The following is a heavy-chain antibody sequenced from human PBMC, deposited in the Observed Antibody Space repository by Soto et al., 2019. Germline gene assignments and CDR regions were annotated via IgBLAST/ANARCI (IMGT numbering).Heavy chain of an antibody. D-gene: IGHD3-22*01. V-gene: IGHV5-10-1*01. CDR3: ARLDYYDSSGYSSFDY. J-gene: IGHJ4*02. CDR2: IDPSDSYT. CDR1: GYSFTSYW. Sequence: LGESLKISCKGSGYSFTSYWISWVRQMPGKGLEWMGRIDPSDSYTNYSPSFQGHVTISADKSISTAYLQWSSLKASDTAMYYCARLDYYDSSGYSSFDYWGQGTLVTVSS.